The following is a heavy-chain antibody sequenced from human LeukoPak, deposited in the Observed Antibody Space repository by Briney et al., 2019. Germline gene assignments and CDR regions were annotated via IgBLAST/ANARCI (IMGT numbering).Heavy chain of an antibody. CDR2: ISAGSGNT. CDR3: ARERDDDPFDI. J-gene: IGHJ3*02. D-gene: IGHD1-1*01. V-gene: IGHV1-3*01. CDR1: GDSSRTNA. Sequence: ASVKVSCKASGDSSRTNAIVWLRQAPGQRPEWMGWISAGSGNTKYSQTFQDRLTLTRDTAASTVYMNLSSLRPEDTAVYFCARERDDDPFDIWGQGTLVIVSS.